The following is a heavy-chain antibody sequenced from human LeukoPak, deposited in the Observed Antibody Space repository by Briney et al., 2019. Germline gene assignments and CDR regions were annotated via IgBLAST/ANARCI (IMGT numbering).Heavy chain of an antibody. CDR1: GFTFSAYG. CDR3: GNLDTPMGY. V-gene: IGHV3-30*03. Sequence: GGSLILSCAASGFTFSAYGMHWVRQAPGKGLEWVAVISHDGSNKYYADSVKGRLTISRDNSKNTLYLEMNSVRAEDTAVYYCGNLDTPMGYWGQGTLVTVSS. J-gene: IGHJ4*02. CDR2: ISHDGSNK. D-gene: IGHD5-18*01.